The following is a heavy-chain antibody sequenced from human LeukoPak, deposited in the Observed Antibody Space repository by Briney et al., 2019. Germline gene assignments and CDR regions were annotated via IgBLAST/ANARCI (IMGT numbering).Heavy chain of an antibody. CDR1: GGSISGSTYY. CDR3: ARDLDSDSHYYDSSP. Sequence: SETLSLTCTVSGGSISGSTYYWGWIRQPPGKGLEWIGSVYYSGSTYYNPSLKSRVTISVDTSKNQFSLKLSSVTAADTAVYYCARDLDSDSHYYDSSPWGQGILVTVSS. V-gene: IGHV4-39*07. J-gene: IGHJ5*02. CDR2: VYYSGST. D-gene: IGHD3-22*01.